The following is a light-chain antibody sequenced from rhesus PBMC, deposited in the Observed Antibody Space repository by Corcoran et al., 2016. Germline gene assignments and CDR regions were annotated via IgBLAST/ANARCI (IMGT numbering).Light chain of an antibody. Sequence: DIQMTQSPSSLSASAGDTVTITCRARQGISTYLNWYQQKPGKAPKRLIYAASRLESGVPSRFSGSGSGTEFNLTISSLQPADFATYYCLQHNSNPPTFGQGTKVEIK. CDR2: AAS. CDR1: QGISTY. CDR3: LQHNSNPPT. V-gene: IGKV1-43*01. J-gene: IGKJ1*01.